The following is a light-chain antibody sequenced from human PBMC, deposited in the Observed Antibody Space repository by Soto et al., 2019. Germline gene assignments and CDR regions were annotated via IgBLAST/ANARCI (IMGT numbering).Light chain of an antibody. Sequence: DIQMTQSPSTLSASPGDRATISCRASQSISSCLAWYQQKLGRAARILIYDASSLESGVPSRFSGSGYGTEFTLTISSLQPDDFATYYCQQYYTYSSLTFGGGTKVDIK. CDR2: DAS. CDR1: QSISSC. J-gene: IGKJ4*02. CDR3: QQYYTYSSLT. V-gene: IGKV1-5*01.